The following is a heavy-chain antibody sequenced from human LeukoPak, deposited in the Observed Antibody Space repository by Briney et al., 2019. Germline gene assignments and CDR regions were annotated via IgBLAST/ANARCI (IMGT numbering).Heavy chain of an antibody. D-gene: IGHD3-22*01. Sequence: GGSLSLSCEASGFTFSNYAMSWVRQAPGKGLEWVSSITGNALNTYQADFIKGRFTISRDDSKNTLYLHLSSLRVEDTAVYYCAKPLVSDYYDSSGYWGYWGQGTLVTVSS. CDR2: ITGNALNT. V-gene: IGHV3-23*01. CDR3: AKPLVSDYYDSSGYWGY. CDR1: GFTFSNYA. J-gene: IGHJ4*02.